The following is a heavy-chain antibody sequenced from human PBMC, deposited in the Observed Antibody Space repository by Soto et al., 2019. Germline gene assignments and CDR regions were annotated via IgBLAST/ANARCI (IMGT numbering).Heavy chain of an antibody. V-gene: IGHV5-10-1*01. J-gene: IGHJ6*02. CDR2: IDPSDSYT. CDR1: GYSFTSYW. Sequence: PGESLKISCKGSGYSFTSYWISWVRQMPGKGLEWMGRIDPSDSYTNYNPSLKSRVTISVDTSKNQFSLKLSSVTAADTAVYYCARGKGYYGSGSYYNFTFWNYYYGMDVWGQGTTVTVSS. CDR3: ARGKGYYGSGSYYNFTFWNYYYGMDV. D-gene: IGHD3-10*01.